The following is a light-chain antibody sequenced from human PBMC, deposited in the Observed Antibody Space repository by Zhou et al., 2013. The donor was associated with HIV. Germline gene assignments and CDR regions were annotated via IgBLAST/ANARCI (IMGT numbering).Light chain of an antibody. V-gene: IGKV1-16*02. Sequence: DIEMTQSPSSLSAFVGDRVTITCRASQDITNSLAWFQQRPGKAPKLLIYDVSTLQSGVPSKFSGSGSGTDFILTISSLQPEDFATYYCQQYKTYPLTFGGGPNGGDQT. CDR2: DVS. J-gene: IGKJ4*01. CDR1: QDITNS. CDR3: QQYKTYPLT.